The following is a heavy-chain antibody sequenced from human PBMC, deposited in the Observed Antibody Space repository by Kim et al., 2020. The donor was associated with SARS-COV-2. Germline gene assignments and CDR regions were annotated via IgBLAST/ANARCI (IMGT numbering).Heavy chain of an antibody. CDR2: ISGSGGST. D-gene: IGHD2-15*01. V-gene: IGHV3-23*01. J-gene: IGHJ4*02. Sequence: GGSLRLSCAASGFTFSSYAMSWVRQAPGKGLEWVSAISGSGGSTYYADSVKGRFTISRDNSKNTLYLQMNSLRAEDTAVYYCAKDVKGRVFVVVAATGDYWGQGTLVTVSS. CDR3: AKDVKGRVFVVVAATGDY. CDR1: GFTFSSYA.